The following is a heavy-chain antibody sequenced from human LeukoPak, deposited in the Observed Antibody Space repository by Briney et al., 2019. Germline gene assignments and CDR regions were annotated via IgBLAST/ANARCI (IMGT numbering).Heavy chain of an antibody. J-gene: IGHJ3*02. V-gene: IGHV3-23*01. CDR3: ARGDYYDSSGYGAI. D-gene: IGHD3-22*01. CDR1: GFTFSSYA. Sequence: PGGSLRLSCAASGFTFSSYAMSWVRQAPGKGLEWASAISGSGGSTYYADSVKGRFTISRDNSKNTLHLQMNSLRAEDTAVYYCARGDYYDSSGYGAIWGQGTMVTVSS. CDR2: ISGSGGST.